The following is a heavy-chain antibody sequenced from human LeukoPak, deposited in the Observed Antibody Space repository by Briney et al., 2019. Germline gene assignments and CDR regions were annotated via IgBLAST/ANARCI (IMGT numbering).Heavy chain of an antibody. CDR3: ARARRFGELLSGMDV. J-gene: IGHJ6*02. D-gene: IGHD3-10*01. CDR2: IYHSGST. V-gene: IGHV4-59*12. CDR1: GGSISSYY. Sequence: TSETLSLTCTVSGGSISSYYWSWIRQPPGKGLEWIGYIYHSGSTYYNPSLKSRVTISVDRSKNQFSLKLSSVTAADTAVYYCARARRFGELLSGMDVWGQGTTVTVSS.